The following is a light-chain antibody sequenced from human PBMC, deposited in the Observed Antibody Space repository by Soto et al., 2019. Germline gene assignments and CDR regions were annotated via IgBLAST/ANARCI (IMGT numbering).Light chain of an antibody. CDR3: SSYTSSSTLVV. CDR2: EVS. J-gene: IGLJ2*01. V-gene: IGLV2-14*01. CDR1: SSDVGPYNY. Sequence: QSALTQPASVSGSPGQSIAISCTGTSSDVGPYNYVSWYQHHPGKAPKLMIYEVSYRPSGISDRFSGSKSGNTASLTISGLQAEDEADYYCSSYTSSSTLVVFGGGTKLTVL.